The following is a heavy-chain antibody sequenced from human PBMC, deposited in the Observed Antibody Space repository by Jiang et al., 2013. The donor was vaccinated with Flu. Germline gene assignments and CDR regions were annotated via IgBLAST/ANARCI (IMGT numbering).Heavy chain of an antibody. Sequence: GLVKPSETLSLTCTVSGGSISSYYWSWIRQPPGKGLEWIGYIYYSGSTNYNPSLKSRVTISVDTSKNQFSLKLSSVTAADTAVYYCAGGRSIGRGNWFDPWGQGTLVTVSS. CDR1: GGSISSYY. J-gene: IGHJ5*02. CDR2: IYYSGST. D-gene: IGHD2-2*01. CDR3: AGGRSIGRGNWFDP. V-gene: IGHV4-59*08.